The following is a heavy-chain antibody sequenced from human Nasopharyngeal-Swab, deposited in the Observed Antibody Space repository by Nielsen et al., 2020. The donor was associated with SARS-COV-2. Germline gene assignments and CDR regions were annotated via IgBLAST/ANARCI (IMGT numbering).Heavy chain of an antibody. V-gene: IGHV3-74*01. Sequence: GESLKISCAASGFTFSSYWMHWVRQAPGKGLVWVSRINSDGSSTSYADSVKGRFTISRDNAKNTLYLQMNSLRAEDTAVYYCAFLADDYYGSSGYYPHYYGMDVWGQGTTVTVSS. CDR3: AFLADDYYGSSGYYPHYYGMDV. D-gene: IGHD3-22*01. CDR2: INSDGSST. J-gene: IGHJ6*02. CDR1: GFTFSSYW.